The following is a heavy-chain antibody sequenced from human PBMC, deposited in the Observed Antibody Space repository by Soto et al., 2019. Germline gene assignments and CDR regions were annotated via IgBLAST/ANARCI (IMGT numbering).Heavy chain of an antibody. V-gene: IGHV1-69*08. J-gene: IGHJ4*02. CDR1: GGTFSSYT. CDR3: ARDSDGPYTH. Sequence: QVQLVQSGAEVKKPGSSVKVSCKASGGTFSSYTISWVRQAPGQGLEWMGRIIPILGIANYAQKFQGRVTITREKTTSTAYMELSSLRSEDTAVYYCARDSDGPYTHWGQGTLVTVSS. CDR2: IIPILGIA. D-gene: IGHD2-8*01.